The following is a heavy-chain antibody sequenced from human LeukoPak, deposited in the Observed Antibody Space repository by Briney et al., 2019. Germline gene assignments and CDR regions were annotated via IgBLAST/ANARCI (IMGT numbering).Heavy chain of an antibody. CDR1: GDSVSSNSAA. CDR3: ASSKGSSWN. D-gene: IGHD6-13*01. Sequence: SQILSLTCAISGDSVSSNSAAWHWIRQSPSRGLEWLGRTYYRSKWYNDYAVSVKSRITINPDTSKNQFSLQLNSVALEDTAVYYCASSKGSSWNWGQGTLVTVSS. CDR2: TYYRSKWYN. V-gene: IGHV6-1*01. J-gene: IGHJ4*02.